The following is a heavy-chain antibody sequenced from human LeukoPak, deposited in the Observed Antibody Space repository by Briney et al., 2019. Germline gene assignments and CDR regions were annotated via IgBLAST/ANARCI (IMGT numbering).Heavy chain of an antibody. V-gene: IGHV3-66*01. CDR2: IYSGGST. Sequence: GGSLRLSCAASGFTVSSNDMSWVRQAPGKGLEWVSLIYSGGSTYYADSVKGRFTISRDNSKNTLYLQMNSLRAEDTAIYYCAKRSSTSSGYFDFWGRGTLVTVSS. CDR1: GFTVSSND. J-gene: IGHJ4*02. D-gene: IGHD3-22*01. CDR3: AKRSSTSSGYFDF.